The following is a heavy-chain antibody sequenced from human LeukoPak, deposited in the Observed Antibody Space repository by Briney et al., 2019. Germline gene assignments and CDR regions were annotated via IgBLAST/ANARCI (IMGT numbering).Heavy chain of an antibody. Sequence: PSETLSLTCSVSGDSISNSAYYWGWIRQPPGKELEWIGTIYYSGFTHYNPSLRSRVAISVDTSKNQFSLNLSSLTAADTAVYYCARRGGFGVTYDSLGQGTLVTVSS. V-gene: IGHV4-39*01. CDR2: IYYSGFT. CDR3: ARRGGFGVTYDS. J-gene: IGHJ4*02. CDR1: GDSISNSAYY. D-gene: IGHD3-10*01.